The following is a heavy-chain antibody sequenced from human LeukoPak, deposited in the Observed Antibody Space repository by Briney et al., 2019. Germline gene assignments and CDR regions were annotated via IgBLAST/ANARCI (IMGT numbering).Heavy chain of an antibody. V-gene: IGHV1-8*01. Sequence: ASVNVSRKASVYTFTIYDIHWVRQATRQGLEWMGWMNPNSGNTGYAQKFQGRVTMTRNTSISTAYMELSSLRSEDTAVYYCARGRRRVPAAISHWGQGTLVTVSS. D-gene: IGHD2-2*01. CDR1: VYTFTIYD. CDR3: ARGRRRVPAAISH. CDR2: MNPNSGNT. J-gene: IGHJ4*02.